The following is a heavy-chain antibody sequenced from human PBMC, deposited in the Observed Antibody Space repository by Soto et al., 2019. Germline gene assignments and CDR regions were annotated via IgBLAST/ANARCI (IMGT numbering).Heavy chain of an antibody. CDR3: ARGMTPPGAPAWYYSDS. D-gene: IGHD2-8*02. CDR2: FSLSGTT. CDR1: GASITGTSY. J-gene: IGHJ4*01. V-gene: IGHV4-4*07. Sequence: SETLSLTCNVSGASITGTSYWSWIRQPAGKGLEWIGRFSLSGTTNYNPSLRSRVTMSADVSKNQFSLRLTSVTAADTALYYCARGMTPPGAPAWYYSDSWGHGTLVTVSS.